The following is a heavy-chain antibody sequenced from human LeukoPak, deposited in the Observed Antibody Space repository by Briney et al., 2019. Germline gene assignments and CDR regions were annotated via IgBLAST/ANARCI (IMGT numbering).Heavy chain of an antibody. V-gene: IGHV6-1*01. J-gene: IGHJ4*02. D-gene: IGHD7-27*01. Sequence: SQTLSLTCAISGDXVSRNSAAWTWIRQSPSRGLEWLGRTYYTSKWYNDYAVSVKSRITISPDTSKNQFSLHLNSVTPEDTAVYFCARGHNWGIVDSWGQGTLVTVSS. CDR1: GDXVSRNSAA. CDR3: ARGHNWGIVDS. CDR2: TYYTSKWYN.